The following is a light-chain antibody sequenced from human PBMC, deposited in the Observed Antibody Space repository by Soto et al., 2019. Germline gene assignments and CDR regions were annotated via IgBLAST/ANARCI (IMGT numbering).Light chain of an antibody. CDR3: QQYNTWRQIT. CDR1: QNISSN. Sequence: EIVMTQSTATLSVSPGERATLSCRASQNISSNVGWYQQRPGQAPRLLIYGPSTRATGIPARFSGSGSGTELPLTISRLDSEDSAVYYCQQYNTWRQITFGQGTRLEIK. J-gene: IGKJ5*01. CDR2: GPS. V-gene: IGKV3-15*01.